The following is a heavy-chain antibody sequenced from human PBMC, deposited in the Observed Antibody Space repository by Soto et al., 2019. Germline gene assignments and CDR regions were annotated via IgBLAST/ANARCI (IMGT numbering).Heavy chain of an antibody. Sequence: EVQLVQSGAEVKKPGESLRISCQGFGYKFTTYWITWVRRMPGKGLEWMGRIDPSYSYTNYNPSFQDHVTISADQSISTAYLQWSSLRASDTAMYYCARSSYSGRNDGLDYWGQGTLVTVSS. V-gene: IGHV5-10-1*03. CDR3: ARSSYSGRNDGLDY. J-gene: IGHJ4*02. CDR2: IDPSYSYT. D-gene: IGHD1-26*01. CDR1: GYKFTTYW.